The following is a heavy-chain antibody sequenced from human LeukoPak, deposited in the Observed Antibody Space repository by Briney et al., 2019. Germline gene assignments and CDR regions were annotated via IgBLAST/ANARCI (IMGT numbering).Heavy chain of an antibody. D-gene: IGHD3-10*01. CDR1: GGTFSSYA. CDR2: IIPILGIA. Sequence: ASVKVSCKASGGTFSSYAISWVRQAPGQGLEWMGRIIPILGIANYAQKFQGRVTITADKSTSTAYMELSSLRSEDTAVYYCARSLGSGSYYIGYNWFDSWGQGTLVTVSS. J-gene: IGHJ5*01. V-gene: IGHV1-69*04. CDR3: ARSLGSGSYYIGYNWFDS.